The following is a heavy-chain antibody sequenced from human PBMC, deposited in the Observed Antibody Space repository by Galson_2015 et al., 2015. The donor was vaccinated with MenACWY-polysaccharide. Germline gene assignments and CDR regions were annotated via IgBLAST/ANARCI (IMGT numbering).Heavy chain of an antibody. CDR1: GFTFSSYG. J-gene: IGHJ4*02. CDR2: IWYDGSNK. V-gene: IGHV3-33*01. Sequence: SLRLSCAAYGFTFSSYGMNWVRQAPGKGLEWVAVIWYDGSNKYYADSVKGRFTISRDNSKNTLYLQMKSLRAEDTAVYYCARDLGGKSSGYCSSTSCYADYWGQGTLVTVSS. D-gene: IGHD2-2*03. CDR3: ARDLGGKSSGYCSSTSCYADY.